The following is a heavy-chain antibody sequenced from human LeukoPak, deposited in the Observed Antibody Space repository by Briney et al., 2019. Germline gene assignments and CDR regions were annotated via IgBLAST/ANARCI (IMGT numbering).Heavy chain of an antibody. CDR1: GYTFTSYG. Sequence: ASVKVSCTASGYTFTSYGISWVRQAPGQGLEWMGWISAYNGNTNYAQMLQGRVTMTTDTSTSTAYMELRSLRSDDTAVYYCAREYQNDSYGSGSYYNWIGDYYYGMDVWGKGTTVTVSS. J-gene: IGHJ6*01. CDR2: ISAYNGNT. V-gene: IGHV1-18*04. D-gene: IGHD3-10*01. CDR3: AREYQNDSYGSGSYYNWIGDYYYGMDV.